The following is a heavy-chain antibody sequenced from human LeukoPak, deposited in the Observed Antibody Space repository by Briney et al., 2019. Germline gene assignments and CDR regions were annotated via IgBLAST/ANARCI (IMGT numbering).Heavy chain of an antibody. CDR3: ARGVGYCSSTSCYWWFDP. CDR1: GFTFSSYW. Sequence: GGSLRLSCAASGFTFSSYWMYWVRHAPGKGLGWVSRINSDGSSTSYADSVKGRFTISRDNAKNTLYLQMNSLRAEDTAVYYCARGVGYCSSTSCYWWFDPWGQGTLVTVSS. D-gene: IGHD2-2*01. CDR2: INSDGSST. J-gene: IGHJ5*02. V-gene: IGHV3-74*01.